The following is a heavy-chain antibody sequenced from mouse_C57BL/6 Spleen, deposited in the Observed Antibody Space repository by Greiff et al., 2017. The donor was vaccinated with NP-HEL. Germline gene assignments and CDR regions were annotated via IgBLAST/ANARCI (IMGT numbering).Heavy chain of an antibody. V-gene: IGHV1-72*01. CDR2: IDPNSGGT. CDR1: GYTFTSYW. Sequence: VQLQQSGAELVKPGASVKLSCKASGYTFTSYWMHWVKQRPGRGLEWIGRIDPNSGGTKYNEKFKSKATLTVDKPSSTAYMQLSSLTSEDSAVYYCAREDGDYYGSSRRYFDYWGQGTTLTVSS. CDR3: AREDGDYYGSSRRYFDY. J-gene: IGHJ2*01. D-gene: IGHD1-1*01.